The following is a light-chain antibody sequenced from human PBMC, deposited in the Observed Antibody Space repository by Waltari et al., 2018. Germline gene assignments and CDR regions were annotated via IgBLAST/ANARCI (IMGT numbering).Light chain of an antibody. Sequence: QSALTQPASVSGSPGQSLTIPCTGTSRYVGCYHYVPWYQHHPGKAPKLMIYDVSQRPSGVSNRFSGSKSGNTASLTISGLQAEDEADYYCSSYTSSSTLVFGGGTKLTVL. CDR2: DVS. J-gene: IGLJ2*01. CDR1: SRYVGCYHY. CDR3: SSYTSSSTLV. V-gene: IGLV2-14*03.